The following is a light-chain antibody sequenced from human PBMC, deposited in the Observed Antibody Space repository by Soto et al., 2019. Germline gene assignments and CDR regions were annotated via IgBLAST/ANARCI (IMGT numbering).Light chain of an antibody. J-gene: IGKJ1*01. CDR2: GAS. Sequence: EIVLMQSPGTLSLSPGERATLSCRASQAIRGTYLAWYQQKPGQAPRLLIYGASSRAAGIPDRFSGGGSGTDFTLTISRLEPEDFAVYYCQLGGFGQGTKVEIQ. CDR1: QAIRGTY. V-gene: IGKV3-20*01. CDR3: QLGG.